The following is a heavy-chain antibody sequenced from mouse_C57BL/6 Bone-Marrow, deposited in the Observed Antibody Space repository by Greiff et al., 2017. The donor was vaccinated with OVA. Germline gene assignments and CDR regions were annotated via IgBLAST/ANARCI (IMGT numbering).Heavy chain of an antibody. Sequence: DVMLVESGGDLVKPGGSLKLSCAASGFTFSSYGMSWFRPTPDKRLEWVATISSGGSYTSSPDSVKGRFTISRDNAKNTLYLQMSSLKSEDTAMYYCARWLLLAWFAYWGQGTLVTVSA. CDR3: ARWLLLAWFAY. CDR1: GFTFSSYG. V-gene: IGHV5-6*02. CDR2: ISSGGSYT. J-gene: IGHJ3*01. D-gene: IGHD2-3*01.